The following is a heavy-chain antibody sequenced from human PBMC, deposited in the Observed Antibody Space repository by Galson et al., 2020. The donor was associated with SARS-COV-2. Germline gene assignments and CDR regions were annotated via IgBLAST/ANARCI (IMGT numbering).Heavy chain of an antibody. J-gene: IGHJ3*02. D-gene: IGHD5-18*01. Sequence: ASVKVSCKASGYTFTGYYMHWVRQAPGQGPEWIGWINPNSGGTNYAQKFQGRVTMTRDTSISIAYMELSRLRSDDTAVYYCARDGTAMVTNGFDIWGQGTMVTVSS. CDR1: GYTFTGYY. CDR3: ARDGTAMVTNGFDI. CDR2: INPNSGGT. V-gene: IGHV1-2*02.